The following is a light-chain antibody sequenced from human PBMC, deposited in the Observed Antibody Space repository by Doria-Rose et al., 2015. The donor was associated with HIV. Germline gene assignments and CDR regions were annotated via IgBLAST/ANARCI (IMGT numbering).Light chain of an antibody. CDR1: YSSNNKNY. Sequence: YSSNNKNYLAWYQQKPGQPPKLLIYWASTRESGVPDRFSGNGSGTDFTLTISSLQAEDVAVYYCQQYYSTPLTFGGGTKVEIK. V-gene: IGKV4-1*01. CDR2: WAS. CDR3: QQYYSTPLT. J-gene: IGKJ4*01.